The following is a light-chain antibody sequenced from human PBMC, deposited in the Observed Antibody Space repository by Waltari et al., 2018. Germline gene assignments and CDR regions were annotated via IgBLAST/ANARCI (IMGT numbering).Light chain of an antibody. CDR2: RND. V-gene: IGLV10-54*04. Sequence: QAGLTQPPSVSRALGQTATVTCTGNHKHVGNQGVSWLQHHQGHPPKLLSYRNDNRPSGISERFSASRSGNTASLTITGLQPDDEADYYCSSWDKNLVAVVFGGGTKVTVL. CDR3: SSWDKNLVAVV. J-gene: IGLJ3*02. CDR1: HKHVGNQG.